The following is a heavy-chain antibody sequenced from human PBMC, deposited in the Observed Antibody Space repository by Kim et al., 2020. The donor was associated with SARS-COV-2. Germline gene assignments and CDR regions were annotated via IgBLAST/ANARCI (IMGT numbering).Heavy chain of an antibody. J-gene: IGHJ5*02. CDR2: INAGNGNT. V-gene: IGHV1-3*01. Sequence: ASVKVSCKASGYTFTSYAMHWVRQAPGQRLEWMGWINAGNGNTKYSQKFQGRVTITRDTSASTAYMELSSLRSEDTAVYYCARDKSRYSSSWYHGSNWFDPWGQGTLVTVSS. CDR1: GYTFTSYA. CDR3: ARDKSRYSSSWYHGSNWFDP. D-gene: IGHD6-13*01.